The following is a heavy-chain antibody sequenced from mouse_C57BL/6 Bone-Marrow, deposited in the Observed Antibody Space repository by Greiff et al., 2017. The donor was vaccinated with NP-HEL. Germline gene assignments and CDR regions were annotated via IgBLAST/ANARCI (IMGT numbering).Heavy chain of an antibody. V-gene: IGHV1-52*01. CDR1: GYTFTSYW. J-gene: IGHJ4*01. CDR3: ARREWAMDY. Sequence: QVQLQQPGAELARPGSSVKLSCKASGYTFTSYWMHWVKQRPIQGLEWIGNIDPSDSETHYNQKFKDKATLTVDKSSSTAYMQLSSLTSEDSAVYYCARREWAMDYWGQGTSVTVSS. CDR2: IDPSDSET.